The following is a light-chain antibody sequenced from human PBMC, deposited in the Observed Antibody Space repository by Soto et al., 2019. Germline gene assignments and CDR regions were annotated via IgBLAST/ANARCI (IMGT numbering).Light chain of an antibody. CDR3: QQYGSSPGLFT. CDR1: QSVSSTY. J-gene: IGKJ3*01. CDR2: DAS. V-gene: IGKV3-20*01. Sequence: EIVLTQSPGTLSLSPGDRATLSCRASQSVSSTYLAWYQQKPGQAPRLLIYDASSRATGIPDRFSGSGSGTDFTLTIRRLAPEDFAVYYCQQYGSSPGLFTFGPGTKVDIK.